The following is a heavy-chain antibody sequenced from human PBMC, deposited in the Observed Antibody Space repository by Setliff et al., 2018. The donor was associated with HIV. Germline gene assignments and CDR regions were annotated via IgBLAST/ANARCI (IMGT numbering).Heavy chain of an antibody. CDR1: GVTFSSYA. D-gene: IGHD6-19*01. CDR3: ARDRSEAVAGRDAFDI. V-gene: IGHV1-69*06. Sequence: AASVKVSCKASGVTFSSYAINWVRQAPGQGLEWMGRIIPIFGTTNYAQKFQGRVTITADKSTSTAYVEMSSLRSEDTAIYYCARDRSEAVAGRDAFDIWGQGTMVTVSS. J-gene: IGHJ3*02. CDR2: IIPIFGTT.